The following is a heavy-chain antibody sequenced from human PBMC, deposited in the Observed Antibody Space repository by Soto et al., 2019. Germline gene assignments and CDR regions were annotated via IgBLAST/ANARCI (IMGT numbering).Heavy chain of an antibody. D-gene: IGHD3-10*01. CDR1: GGSISSYY. CDR2: IYYSGST. CDR3: VRYGSGSSVWFDP. Sequence: QVQLQESGPGLVKPSETLSLTCTVSGGSISSYYWSWIRQPPGKGLEWIGYIYYSGSTNYNPSLKSRVTISVDTSKNQFSLKLSSVTAADTAVYYCVRYGSGSSVWFDPWGQGTLVTVSS. V-gene: IGHV4-59*01. J-gene: IGHJ5*02.